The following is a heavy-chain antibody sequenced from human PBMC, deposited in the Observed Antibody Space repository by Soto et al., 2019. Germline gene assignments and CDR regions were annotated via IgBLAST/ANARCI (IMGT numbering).Heavy chain of an antibody. CDR3: AGDPDSHYNDSHASSYP. V-gene: IGHV1-3*01. D-gene: IGHD4-4*01. Sequence: ASVKGSCKTSGYTFTSYAMHWVRQAPGQRLEWMGWINAGNGNTKYSQKFQGRVTISADKFTGTAYMELTGLRSDDTAVYYCAGDPDSHYNDSHASSYPWGQGTLVTVSS. CDR2: INAGNGNT. J-gene: IGHJ5*02. CDR1: GYTFTSYA.